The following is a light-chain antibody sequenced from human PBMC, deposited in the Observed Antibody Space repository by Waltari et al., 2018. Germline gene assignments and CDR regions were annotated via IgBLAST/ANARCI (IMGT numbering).Light chain of an antibody. J-gene: IGLJ1*01. CDR1: RLGDKY. CDR3: QAWDSTTANYV. V-gene: IGLV3-1*01. Sequence: SYELTQPPSVSVPPGQTASMTCSGDRLGDKYACWYQQKPGQSPVLVIYQDTKRPSRVPERFSGSKSGNTATLTISGTQAMDEADYYCQAWDSTTANYVFGPGTKMTVL. CDR2: QDT.